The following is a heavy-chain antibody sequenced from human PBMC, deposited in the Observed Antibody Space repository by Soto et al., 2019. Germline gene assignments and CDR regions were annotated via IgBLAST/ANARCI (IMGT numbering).Heavy chain of an antibody. V-gene: IGHV3-23*01. D-gene: IGHD6-13*01. CDR1: GFTFSNYA. J-gene: IGHJ4*02. Sequence: GGSLRLSCAASGFTFSNYAMSWVRQAPGKGLEWVSSISSSGDTTYYADSVKGRFTISRDDSRNTLSLQMSSLRAEDTAVYYCAKVDGYSSTWSLFDYWGQGTLVTVSS. CDR3: AKVDGYSSTWSLFDY. CDR2: ISSSGDTT.